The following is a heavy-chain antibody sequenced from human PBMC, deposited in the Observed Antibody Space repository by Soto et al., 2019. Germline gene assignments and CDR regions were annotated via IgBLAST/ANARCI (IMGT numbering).Heavy chain of an antibody. J-gene: IGHJ4*02. CDR2: ISVSGDRT. CDR3: AKGSWCDN. V-gene: IGHV3-23*01. CDR1: RFTFRTFA. Sequence: GGSLRLSCVASRFTFRTFAMTWVRQAPGKGLEWVSSISVSGDRTFYADSVKGRFTISRDNSKDTLYLQMNNMRGEDSALYYCAKGSWCDNWGQGT. D-gene: IGHD2-15*01.